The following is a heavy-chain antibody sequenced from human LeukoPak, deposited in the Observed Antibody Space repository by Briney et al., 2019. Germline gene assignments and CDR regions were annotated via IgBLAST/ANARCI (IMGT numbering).Heavy chain of an antibody. V-gene: IGHV3-11*01. D-gene: IGHD6-13*01. CDR3: ARDHSSSWSPNYYFDY. Sequence: PGGSLRLSCAASGFTFSDYNMSWIRQAPGKGLEWVSYISSSGSTIYYADSVKGRFTISRDNAKNSLYLQMNSLRAEDTAVYYCARDHSSSWSPNYYFDYWGQGTLVTVSS. CDR1: GFTFSDYN. J-gene: IGHJ4*02. CDR2: ISSSGSTI.